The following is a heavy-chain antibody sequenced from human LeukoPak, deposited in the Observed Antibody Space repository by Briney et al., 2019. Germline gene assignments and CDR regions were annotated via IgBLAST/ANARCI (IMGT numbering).Heavy chain of an antibody. CDR2: IYTSGSA. CDR3: ATVGSDYYGSGSYYTHYYMDV. Sequence: SETLSLTCTVSGGSISSGIYYWRWPRQPAGKGLEWIVRIYTSGSANYNPSLKSRTTISVDTSKNQFSLKLSSVTAADTAVYYCATVGSDYYGSGSYYTHYYMDVWGKGTTVTVSS. CDR1: GGSISSGIYY. V-gene: IGHV4-61*02. D-gene: IGHD3-10*01. J-gene: IGHJ6*03.